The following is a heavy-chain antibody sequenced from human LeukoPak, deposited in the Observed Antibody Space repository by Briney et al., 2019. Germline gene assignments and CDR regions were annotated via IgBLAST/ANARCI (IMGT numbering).Heavy chain of an antibody. CDR1: GYSFTSYH. CDR2: INPSGGST. J-gene: IGHJ5*02. Sequence: ASVKVSCKASGYSFTSYHMHWVRQAPGQGLEWMGIINPSGGSTSYAQKFQGRVTMTRDTSTSTLYMELSSLRSEDTAVYYCAIDRATGGIRWFDPWGQGTLVTVSS. D-gene: IGHD2-15*01. V-gene: IGHV1-46*01. CDR3: AIDRATGGIRWFDP.